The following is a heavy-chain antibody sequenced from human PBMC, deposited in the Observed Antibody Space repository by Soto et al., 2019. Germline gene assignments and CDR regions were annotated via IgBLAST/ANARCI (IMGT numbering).Heavy chain of an antibody. CDR3: ADGGRYPYF. CDR1: GFSFRSYA. Sequence: EVQLLESGGDLVQPGGSLRLSCAASGFSFRSYAMGWVRQAPGKGLNCVSSISAGGDGTYYADSVKGRFTISRDNSKNTVYLQVTSLRADDTAVYYCADGGRYPYFWGPGTMVTVSS. CDR2: ISAGGDGT. D-gene: IGHD1-26*01. V-gene: IGHV3-23*01. J-gene: IGHJ4*02.